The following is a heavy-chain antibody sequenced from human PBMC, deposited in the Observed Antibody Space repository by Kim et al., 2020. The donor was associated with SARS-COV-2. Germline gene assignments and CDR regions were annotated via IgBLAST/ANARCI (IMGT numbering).Heavy chain of an antibody. J-gene: IGHJ6*02. D-gene: IGHD3-22*01. CDR2: IYLGDSNT. V-gene: IGHV5-51*01. CDR1: GYSFTNNW. CDR3: GSYRTLIEGAGYGMDV. Sequence: GESLKISCKGSGYSFTNNWIGWVRQMHGKGLEWMGIIYLGDSNTKYSPSFQGQVTFSADKSINTAYLQWSSLKASDTAMYYCGSYRTLIEGAGYGMDVWGQGTTVTVSS.